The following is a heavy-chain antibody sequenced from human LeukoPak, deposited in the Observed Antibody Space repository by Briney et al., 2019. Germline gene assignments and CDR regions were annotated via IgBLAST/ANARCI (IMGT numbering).Heavy chain of an antibody. CDR2: ISPYSDNT. J-gene: IGHJ4*02. CDR3: ARGGPFSIAAARVYYFDY. D-gene: IGHD6-13*01. Sequence: GASVKVSCKASDYTFTSYGISWVRQAPGQGLEWMGWISPYSDNTNYAQNLQGRVTMTTDTSPSTAYMELRSLTSDDTAMYYCARGGPFSIAAARVYYFDYWGQGTLVTVSS. V-gene: IGHV1-18*01. CDR1: DYTFTSYG.